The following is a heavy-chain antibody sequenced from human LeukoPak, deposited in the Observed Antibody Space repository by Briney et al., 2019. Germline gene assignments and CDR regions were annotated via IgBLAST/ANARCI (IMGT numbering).Heavy chain of an antibody. CDR1: GFRFSSYS. CDR2: ISTSSSYI. V-gene: IGHV3-21*01. D-gene: IGHD3-16*01. J-gene: IGHJ6*03. CDR3: ARGGDHPTYLFQYIDV. Sequence: GGSLRLSCAASGFRFSSYSINWVRQAPGKGLEWVSSISTSSSYIYYADSVKGRFTISRDNAKNSLYLQMNSLRAEDTAVYYCARGGDHPTYLFQYIDVWGKGTTVTVSS.